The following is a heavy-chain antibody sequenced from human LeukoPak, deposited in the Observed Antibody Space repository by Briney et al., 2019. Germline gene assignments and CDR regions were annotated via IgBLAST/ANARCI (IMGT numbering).Heavy chain of an antibody. J-gene: IGHJ4*02. D-gene: IGHD2-15*01. Sequence: GGSLRLFCAASGFTFDDYAMHWVRQAPGKGLEWVSLISWDGGSTYYADSVKGRFTISRDNSKNSLYLQMNSLRAEDTALYYCAKDKAPSYCSGGSCLVWIFDYWGQGTLVTVSS. CDR2: ISWDGGST. V-gene: IGHV3-43D*03. CDR3: AKDKAPSYCSGGSCLVWIFDY. CDR1: GFTFDDYA.